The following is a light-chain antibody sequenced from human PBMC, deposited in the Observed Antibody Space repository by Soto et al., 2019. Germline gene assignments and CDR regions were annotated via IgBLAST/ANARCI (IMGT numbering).Light chain of an antibody. V-gene: IGKV1-39*01. CDR3: QQSYSSPPT. J-gene: IGKJ5*01. Sequence: DIQMTQYPSSLSSSVEDRVLITFRASQSISNHLNWYQQKPGKAPKLLIFAASSLQSGVPSRFSGSRSGPDFTLTISSLQPEDFATYYCQQSYSSPPTFGQGKRLEIK. CDR2: AAS. CDR1: QSISNH.